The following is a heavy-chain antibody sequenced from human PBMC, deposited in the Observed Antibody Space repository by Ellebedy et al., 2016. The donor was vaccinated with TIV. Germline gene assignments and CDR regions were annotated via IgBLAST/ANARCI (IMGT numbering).Heavy chain of an antibody. CDR2: ISDYNGNT. CDR3: ARCDSSGYYGTDFDY. V-gene: IGHV1-18*04. D-gene: IGHD3-22*01. Sequence: AASVKVSCKASGYTFTSYGISWVRQAPGQGLEWMGWISDYNGNTNYAQKLQGRVTMTTDTSTSTAYMERKSLRSDDTAVYYCARCDSSGYYGTDFDYWGQGTLVTVSS. CDR1: GYTFTSYG. J-gene: IGHJ4*02.